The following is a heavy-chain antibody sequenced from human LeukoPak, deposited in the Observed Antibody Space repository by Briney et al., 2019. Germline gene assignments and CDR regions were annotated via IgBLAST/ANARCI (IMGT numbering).Heavy chain of an antibody. D-gene: IGHD1-26*01. V-gene: IGHV3-23*01. CDR3: ARVGRLRGYFDY. J-gene: IGHJ4*02. Sequence: GGSLRLSCAASGFTFSSYAMSWVRQALGKGLEWVSAISGSGGSTYYADSVKGRFTISRDNSKNTLYLQMNSLRAEDTAVYYCARVGRLRGYFDYWGQGTLVTVSS. CDR1: GFTFSSYA. CDR2: ISGSGGST.